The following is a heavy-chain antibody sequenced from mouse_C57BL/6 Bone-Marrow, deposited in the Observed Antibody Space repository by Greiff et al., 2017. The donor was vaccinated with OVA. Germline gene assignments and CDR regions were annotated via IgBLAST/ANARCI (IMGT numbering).Heavy chain of an antibody. D-gene: IGHD2-5*01. V-gene: IGHV5-9-1*02. Sequence: DVMLVESGEGLVKPGGSLKLSCAASGFTFSSYAMSWVRQTPEKRLEWVAYFSSGGDYIYYADTVKGRFTISRDNARNTLYLQMSSLKSEDTAMYYCWGTYSNYGFAYWGQGTLVTVSA. J-gene: IGHJ3*01. CDR1: GFTFSSYA. CDR3: WGTYSNYGFAY. CDR2: FSSGGDYI.